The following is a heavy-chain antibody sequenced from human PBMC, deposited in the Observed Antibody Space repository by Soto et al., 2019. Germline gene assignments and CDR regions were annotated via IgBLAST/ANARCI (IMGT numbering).Heavy chain of an antibody. CDR3: ARGATVRGVRFDP. D-gene: IGHD3-10*01. CDR1: GGSFSGYY. V-gene: IGHV4-34*01. J-gene: IGHJ5*02. CDR2: INHSGST. Sequence: QVQLQQWGAGLLKPSETLSLTCAVYGGSFSGYYWSWIRQPPGKDLEWIGEINHSGSTNYNPSLKSRITISVNTSKHQFSLKLSSLTAADTAVYYWARGATVRGVRFDPWCQGTLVTVSS.